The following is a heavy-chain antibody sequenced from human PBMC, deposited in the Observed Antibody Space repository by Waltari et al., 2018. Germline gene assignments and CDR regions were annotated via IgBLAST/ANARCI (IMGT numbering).Heavy chain of an antibody. CDR3: ARDWTPMYGCLDY. CDR2: IHTSGST. D-gene: IGHD3-10*01. J-gene: IGHJ4*02. Sequence: QAQLQESGPGLVKPSETLSLTCTVSGGSITSYYWSWIRQPAGKGLEWIGRIHTSGSTNCNPSLKSRGTMSGDTSKNQFSLKLSSVTAADTAVYYCARDWTPMYGCLDYWGQGTLVTVSS. V-gene: IGHV4-4*07. CDR1: GGSITSYY.